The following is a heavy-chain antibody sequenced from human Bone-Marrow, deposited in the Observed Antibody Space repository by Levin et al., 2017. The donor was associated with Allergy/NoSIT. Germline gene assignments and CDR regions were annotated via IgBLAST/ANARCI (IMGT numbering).Heavy chain of an antibody. CDR2: ISDSGTT. Sequence: SETLSLTCTVSGGSVSRGTYWSWIRQTPGKGLEWIGHISDSGTTKYNPSLKSRVIISIDTSKNQFSLKLSSVTAADTAVYYCARDKVIPAANGYYYYGMDVWGQGTTVTVSS. V-gene: IGHV4-61*01. CDR3: ARDKVIPAANGYYYYGMDV. CDR1: GGSVSRGTY. D-gene: IGHD2-2*01. J-gene: IGHJ6*02.